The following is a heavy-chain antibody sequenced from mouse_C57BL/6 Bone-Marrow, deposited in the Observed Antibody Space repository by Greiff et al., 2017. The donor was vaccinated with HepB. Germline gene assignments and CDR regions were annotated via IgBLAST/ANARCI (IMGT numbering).Heavy chain of an antibody. CDR3: AIIYYGNYDAMDY. Sequence: VQLQESGAELVKPGASVKMSCKASGYTFTTYPIEWMKQNHGKSLEWIGNFPPYNDDTKYNEKFKGKATLTVEKSSSTVYLELSRLTSDDSAVYYCAIIYYGNYDAMDYWGQGTSVTVSS. J-gene: IGHJ4*01. D-gene: IGHD2-1*01. V-gene: IGHV1-47*01. CDR2: FPPYNDDT. CDR1: GYTFTTYP.